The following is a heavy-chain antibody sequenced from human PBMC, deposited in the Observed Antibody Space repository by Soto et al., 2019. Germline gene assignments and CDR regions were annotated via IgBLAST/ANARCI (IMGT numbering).Heavy chain of an antibody. Sequence: PLETLSLACTVSGGSISSYYWSWIRQPPGKGVEGIGYIYYSGSTNYNPSLKSRVTISVDTSKTQFSLKLSSVTAADTAVYYCARATGTMVRGMTGYDYYEMDVWGQGTTVTVSS. D-gene: IGHD3-10*01. J-gene: IGHJ6*02. CDR2: IYYSGST. CDR3: ARATGTMVRGMTGYDYYEMDV. CDR1: GGSISSYY. V-gene: IGHV4-59*12.